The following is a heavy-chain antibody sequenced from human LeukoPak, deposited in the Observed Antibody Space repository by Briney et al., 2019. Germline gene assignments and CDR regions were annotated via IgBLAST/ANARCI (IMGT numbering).Heavy chain of an antibody. CDR2: IYHSGST. CDR3: ARGRLGYCSSTSCVAHDAFDI. V-gene: IGHV4-38-2*02. J-gene: IGHJ3*02. CDR1: GYSISSGYY. D-gene: IGHD2-2*01. Sequence: SETLSRTCTVSGYSISSGYYWGWIRQPPGKGLEWIGSIYHSGSTYYNPSLKSRVTISVDTSKNQFSLKLSSVTAADTAVYYCARGRLGYCSSTSCVAHDAFDIWGQGTMVTVSS.